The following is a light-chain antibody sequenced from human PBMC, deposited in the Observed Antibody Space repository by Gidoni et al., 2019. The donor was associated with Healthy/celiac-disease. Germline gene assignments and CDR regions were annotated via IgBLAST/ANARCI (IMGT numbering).Light chain of an antibody. CDR3: QQRSNWPFT. CDR1: QSVSSY. J-gene: IGKJ3*01. Sequence: ELVLTQSPATLSLSPGDRATLSCRSSQSVSSYLAWYQQKPGQAPSLLIYDASNRATGIPDRFSGSGYGKEFTLTISSLEPEDFAVYYCQQRSNWPFTFGHGTKVDIK. V-gene: IGKV3-11*01. CDR2: DAS.